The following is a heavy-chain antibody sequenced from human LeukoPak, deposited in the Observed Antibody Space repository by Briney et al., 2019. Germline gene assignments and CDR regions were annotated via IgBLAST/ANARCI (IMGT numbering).Heavy chain of an antibody. Sequence: PSETLSLTCAVYGGSFSGYYWSWICQPPGKGLEWIGEINHSGSTNYNPSLKSRVTISVDTSKNQFSLKLSSVTAADTAVYYCARACMGPYGMDVWGQGTTVTVSS. V-gene: IGHV4-34*01. J-gene: IGHJ6*02. CDR3: ARACMGPYGMDV. CDR2: INHSGST. D-gene: IGHD2-8*01. CDR1: GGSFSGYY.